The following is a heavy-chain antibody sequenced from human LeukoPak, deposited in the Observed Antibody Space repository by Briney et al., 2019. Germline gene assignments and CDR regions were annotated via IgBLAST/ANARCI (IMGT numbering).Heavy chain of an antibody. D-gene: IGHD3-3*01. V-gene: IGHV1-18*01. CDR2: ISAYNGNT. CDR1: GYTFTSYG. CDR3: ARVAAIFGMGAFDI. Sequence: GASVKVSCKASGYTFTSYGISWVRQAPGQGLEWMGWISAYNGNTNYAQKLQGRVTMTTDTSTSTAYMELRSLRSDDTAVYYCARVAAIFGMGAFDIWGQGTMVTVSS. J-gene: IGHJ3*02.